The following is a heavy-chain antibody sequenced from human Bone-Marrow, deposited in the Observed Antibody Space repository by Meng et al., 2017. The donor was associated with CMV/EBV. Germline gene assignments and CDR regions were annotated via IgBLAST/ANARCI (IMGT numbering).Heavy chain of an antibody. J-gene: IGHJ4*02. CDR1: GFSLGTSGVG. Sequence: QTPLKDPFPTLMKPTQTLPVTCTFSGFSLGTSGVGVGWIRSPPGKALELLALIYWDDDKRYSPSLKSRLTITKDTSKNQVVLTMTNMDPVDTATYYCAHTPITMVRGVDWGQGTLVTVSS. D-gene: IGHD3-10*01. V-gene: IGHV2-5*02. CDR3: AHTPITMVRGVD. CDR2: IYWDDDK.